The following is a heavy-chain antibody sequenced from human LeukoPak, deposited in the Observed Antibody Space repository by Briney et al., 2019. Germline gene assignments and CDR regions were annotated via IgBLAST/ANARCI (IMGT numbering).Heavy chain of an antibody. J-gene: IGHJ4*02. CDR3: AKDSLGATDYFDY. CDR1: GFTFSSYA. V-gene: IGHV3-23*01. Sequence: PGGSLRLSCAASGFTFSSYAMSWVRQAPGKGLEWASAISGSGGSTYYADSVKGRFTISRDNSKNTLYLQMHSLRAEDTAVYYCAKDSLGATDYFDYWGQGTLVTVSS. CDR2: ISGSGGST. D-gene: IGHD1-26*01.